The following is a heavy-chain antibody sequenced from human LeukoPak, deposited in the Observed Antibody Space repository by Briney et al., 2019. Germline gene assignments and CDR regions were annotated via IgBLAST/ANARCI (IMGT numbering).Heavy chain of an antibody. CDR2: ISWNSGTR. J-gene: IGHJ4*02. Sequence: GGSLSLSCAASGFTFDDYAMHWARQAPGKGLEWVSSISWNSGTRRYADSVKGRFTISRDNAKNSLYLQMNGLRAEDTALYYCAKASGGYCSSISCYHFDYWGQGILVTVSS. CDR1: GFTFDDYA. V-gene: IGHV3-9*01. CDR3: AKASGGYCSSISCYHFDY. D-gene: IGHD2-2*01.